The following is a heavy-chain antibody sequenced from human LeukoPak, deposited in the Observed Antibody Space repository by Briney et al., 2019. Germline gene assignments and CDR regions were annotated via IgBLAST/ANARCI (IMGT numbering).Heavy chain of an antibody. D-gene: IGHD3-10*01. Sequence: GSLRLSCAATGFTFSNYAIHWGRQAPGKGLEWVAFISDDGSRQHYADSVKGRFTISRDNSKNTLNLQMNSLRAEDTAVYYCVKDRTGTYTLDYWGQGTLVTVSS. CDR2: ISDDGSRQ. J-gene: IGHJ4*02. CDR1: GFTFSNYA. V-gene: IGHV3-30-3*01. CDR3: VKDRTGTYTLDY.